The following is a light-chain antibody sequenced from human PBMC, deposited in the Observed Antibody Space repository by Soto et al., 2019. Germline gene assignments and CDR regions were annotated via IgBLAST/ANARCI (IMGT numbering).Light chain of an antibody. V-gene: IGLV2-11*01. CDR1: SSDVGGYNY. J-gene: IGLJ1*01. CDR3: CSYAGSYNYV. CDR2: DVS. Sequence: QSALTQPRSVSGSPGQSVTISCTGTSSDVGGYNYVSWYQQHPGKAPKLMIYDVSKRPSGVPDLFSGSKSGNTASLTISGLQAEDEADYYCCSYAGSYNYVFGTGTKV.